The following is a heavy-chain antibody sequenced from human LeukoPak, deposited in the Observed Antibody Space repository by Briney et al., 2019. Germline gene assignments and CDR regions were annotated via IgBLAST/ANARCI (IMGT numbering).Heavy chain of an antibody. CDR3: AKVIPSGRDV. CDR1: GFTFSSYS. J-gene: IGHJ6*02. Sequence: GGSLRLSCAASGFTFSSYSMNWVRQAPGKGLEWVSYISSSSSTIYYADSVKGRFTISRDNAKKSLYLQMNSLRAVDTAVYYCAKVIPSGRDVWGQGTTVTVSS. D-gene: IGHD3-16*01. V-gene: IGHV3-48*04. CDR2: ISSSSSTI.